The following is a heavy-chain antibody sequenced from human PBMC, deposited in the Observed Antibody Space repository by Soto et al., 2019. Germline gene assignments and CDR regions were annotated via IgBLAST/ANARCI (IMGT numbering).Heavy chain of an antibody. CDR2: ISSSSSYI. Sequence: PGGSLRLSCAAPGFTFSSYSMNWVRQAPGKGLEWVSSISSSSSYIYYADSVKGRFTISRDNAKNSLYLQMNSLRAEDTAVYYCARDRSSWRSMDVWGQGTTVTVSS. J-gene: IGHJ6*02. CDR3: ARDRSSWRSMDV. D-gene: IGHD6-13*01. CDR1: GFTFSSYS. V-gene: IGHV3-21*01.